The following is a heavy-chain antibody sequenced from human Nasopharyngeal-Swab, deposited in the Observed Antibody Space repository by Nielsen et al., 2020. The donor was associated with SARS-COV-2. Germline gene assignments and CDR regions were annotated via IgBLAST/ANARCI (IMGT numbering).Heavy chain of an antibody. V-gene: IGHV4-39*01. CDR3: ARRVARAPRHEGDYYYGMDV. D-gene: IGHD3-16*01. Sequence: WIRQPPGKGLEWIGSIYYSGSTYYNPSLKSRVTISVDPSKNQFSLKLSSVTAADTAVYYYARRVARAPRHEGDYYYGMDVWGQGTTVTVSS. CDR2: IYYSGST. J-gene: IGHJ6*02.